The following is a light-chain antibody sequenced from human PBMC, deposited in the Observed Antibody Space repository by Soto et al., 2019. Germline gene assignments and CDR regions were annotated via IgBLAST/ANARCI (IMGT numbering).Light chain of an antibody. Sequence: QSVLTQPPSASGTPGQRVTISCSGGSSNIGSNAVNWYRQLPGTAPKLLIHSNNQRPSGVPDRFSGSKSGTSASLAISGLQSEDEADYYCAAWDDSLNGYVFGTGTKVTAL. CDR1: SSNIGSNA. J-gene: IGLJ1*01. V-gene: IGLV1-44*01. CDR3: AAWDDSLNGYV. CDR2: SNN.